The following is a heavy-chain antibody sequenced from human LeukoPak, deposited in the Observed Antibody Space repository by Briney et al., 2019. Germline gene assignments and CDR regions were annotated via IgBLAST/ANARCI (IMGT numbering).Heavy chain of an antibody. J-gene: IGHJ4*02. CDR1: GFTVSSYY. CDR2: IYSGGTT. V-gene: IGHV3-66*02. CDR3: ARGGPGLVIATSSSLDY. D-gene: IGHD6-6*01. Sequence: PGGSLRLSCAASGFTVSSYYMNWVRQAPGKGLEWLSVIYSGGTTDYADSVKGRFTISRDNSKNALYLQMNSLRAEDTAVYFCARGGPGLVIATSSSLDYWGQGTLVTVSS.